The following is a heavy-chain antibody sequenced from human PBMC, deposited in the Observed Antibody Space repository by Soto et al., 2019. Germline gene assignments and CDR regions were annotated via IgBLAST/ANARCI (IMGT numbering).Heavy chain of an antibody. Sequence: GGSLRLSCAASGFTFSSSAMSWVRQAPGKGLEWVSAISGSGGSTFYADSVKGRFTISRDNSKNTLYLQMNSLRAEDTAIYYCAKDLGPLQWLEENFDYLGQGNLVTVS. D-gene: IGHD6-19*01. CDR1: GFTFSSSA. J-gene: IGHJ4*02. V-gene: IGHV3-23*01. CDR2: ISGSGGST. CDR3: AKDLGPLQWLEENFDY.